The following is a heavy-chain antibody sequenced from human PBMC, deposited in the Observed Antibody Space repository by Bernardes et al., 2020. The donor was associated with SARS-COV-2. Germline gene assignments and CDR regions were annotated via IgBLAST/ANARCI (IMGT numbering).Heavy chain of an antibody. CDR2: IYYSGST. CDR1: GGSISSYY. CDR3: ARVSYYGSGPFDP. J-gene: IGHJ5*02. D-gene: IGHD3-10*01. V-gene: IGHV4-59*08. Sequence: SETLSLTCTVSGGSISSYYWSWIRQPPGKGLEWIGYIYYSGSTNYNPSLKSRVTISVDTSKNQFSLKLSSVTAADTAVYYCARVSYYGSGPFDPWGQGTLVTVSS.